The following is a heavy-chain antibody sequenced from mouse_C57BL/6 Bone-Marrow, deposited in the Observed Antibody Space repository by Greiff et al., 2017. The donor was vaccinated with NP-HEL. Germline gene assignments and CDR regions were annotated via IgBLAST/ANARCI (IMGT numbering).Heavy chain of an antibody. D-gene: IGHD2-5*01. CDR1: GFSLTSYA. CDR3: ARNWNDCSNYEDFDV. Sequence: VKLMESGPGLVAPSQSLSITCTVSGFSLTSYAISWVRQPPGKGLEWLGVIWTGRGTNYNSALKSRLSISKDNSKSQVFLKMNSLQTDDTARYYCARNWNDCSNYEDFDVWGTGTTVTVSS. J-gene: IGHJ1*03. V-gene: IGHV2-9-1*01. CDR2: IWTGRGT.